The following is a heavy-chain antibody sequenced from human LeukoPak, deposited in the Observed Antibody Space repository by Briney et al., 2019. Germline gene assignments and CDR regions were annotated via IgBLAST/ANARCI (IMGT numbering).Heavy chain of an antibody. CDR1: GFTFGTYW. CDR3: AREGIIAAGDY. CDR2: IKQDGSEK. J-gene: IGHJ4*02. D-gene: IGHD6-13*01. V-gene: IGHV3-7*03. Sequence: GGSLRLSCAASGFTFGTYWMTWVRQAPGKGLEWVANIKQDGSEKYYVDSVKSRFTISRDNAKNSLYLQMNRLRAEDTAVYYWAREGIIAAGDYWGQGTLVTVSS.